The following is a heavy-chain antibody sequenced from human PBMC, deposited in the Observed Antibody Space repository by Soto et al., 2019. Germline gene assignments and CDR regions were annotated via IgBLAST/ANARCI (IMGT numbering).Heavy chain of an antibody. V-gene: IGHV1-69*13. CDR2: IVAILGTA. Sequence: SSVKVSRKGSVCRYSSYPSGGLGQTHAQGQEWMGGIVAILGTANYAQKFQGGPTITADESTSTAYMELSSLRHEDTAVYYCACASGTILRVVLTYGLDLWGQGTLVTVSS. D-gene: IGHD3-3*01. CDR1: VCRYSSYP. J-gene: IGHJ6*02. CDR3: ACASGTILRVVLTYGLDL.